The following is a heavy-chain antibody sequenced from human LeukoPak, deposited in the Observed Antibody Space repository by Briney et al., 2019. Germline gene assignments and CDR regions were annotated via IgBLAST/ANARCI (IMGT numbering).Heavy chain of an antibody. Sequence: PGGSLRLSCAASGFTFSSYWMLWVRQAPGKGLVWVSRINSDGSSTSYADSVKGRFTISRDNAKNTLYLQMNSLRAEDAAVYYCARDAGGYDFDYWGQGTLVTVSS. CDR3: ARDAGGYDFDY. CDR2: INSDGSST. D-gene: IGHD3-16*01. J-gene: IGHJ4*02. CDR1: GFTFSSYW. V-gene: IGHV3-74*01.